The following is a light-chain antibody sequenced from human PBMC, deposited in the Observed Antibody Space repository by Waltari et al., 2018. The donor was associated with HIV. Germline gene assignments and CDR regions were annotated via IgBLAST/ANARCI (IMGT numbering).Light chain of an antibody. J-gene: IGLJ2*01. CDR3: QSYDTSLSGSGV. CDR2: GNS. CDR1: SSNIRAGYA. V-gene: IGLV1-40*01. Sequence: QSVLTQQPSVSGAPGQRVTIPCTGSSSNIRAGYAVHWYQQLPGTAPRVLIYGNSNRPSGVPDRFSGSKSGTSASLAITGLQAEDEADYYYQSYDTSLSGSGVFGGGTKLTVL.